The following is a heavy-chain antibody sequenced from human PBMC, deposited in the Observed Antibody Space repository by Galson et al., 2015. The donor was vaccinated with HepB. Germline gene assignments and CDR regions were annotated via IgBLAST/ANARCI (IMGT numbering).Heavy chain of an antibody. J-gene: IGHJ4*02. CDR3: AKPSQGGGYSFLIEN. Sequence: SLRLSCAASGFTFSNYGMHWVRQAPGKGLEWVAIISNDGSDKDYAGSVKGRFTISRDNSKGTLYLQMNSLRPEVTGVYYCAKPSQGGGYSFLIENWGRGILVTVSS. D-gene: IGHD3-22*01. CDR1: GFTFSNYG. V-gene: IGHV3-30*18. CDR2: ISNDGSDK.